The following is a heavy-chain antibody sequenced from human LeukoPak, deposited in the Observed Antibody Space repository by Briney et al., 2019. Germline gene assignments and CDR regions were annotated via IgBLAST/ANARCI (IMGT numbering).Heavy chain of an antibody. CDR3: ARHGSGYYSPDY. V-gene: IGHV4-34*01. D-gene: IGHD3-22*01. Sequence: SETLSLTCAVYGGSFGRYYWSWIRQPPGKGLEWIGEINHSGSTNYNPSLKSRVTISVDTSKNQFSLKLSSVTAADTAVYYCARHGSGYYSPDYWGQGTLVTVSS. CDR2: INHSGST. J-gene: IGHJ4*02. CDR1: GGSFGRYY.